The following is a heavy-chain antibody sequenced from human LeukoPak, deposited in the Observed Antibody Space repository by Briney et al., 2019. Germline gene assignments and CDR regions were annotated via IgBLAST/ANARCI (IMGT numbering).Heavy chain of an antibody. CDR3: ARLSGESTIYDY. D-gene: IGHD5/OR15-5a*01. CDR2: IRQDGGAK. V-gene: IGHV3-7*01. CDR1: EFSFNRHW. J-gene: IGHJ4*02. Sequence: GGSLRLSCVVSEFSFNRHWMSWVRQAPGKGLEWVATIRQDGGAKYYLDSVKGRFIISRDNAKNSLSLQMDSLRVEDTAVYYCARLSGESTIYDYWGQGALVTVSS.